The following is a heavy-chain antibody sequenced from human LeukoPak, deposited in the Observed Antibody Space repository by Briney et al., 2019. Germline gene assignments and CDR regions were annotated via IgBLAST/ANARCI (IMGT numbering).Heavy chain of an antibody. CDR2: ISSSSSYI. D-gene: IGHD3-10*01. J-gene: IGHJ4*02. Sequence: GGSLRLSCAASGFTFSSYSMNWVRQAPGKGLEWVSSISSSSSYIYYADSVKGRFTISRDNAKNSLYLQMNSPRAEDTAVYYCARDRGYYGSGSYRPFDYWGQGTLVTVSS. CDR3: ARDRGYYGSGSYRPFDY. V-gene: IGHV3-21*01. CDR1: GFTFSSYS.